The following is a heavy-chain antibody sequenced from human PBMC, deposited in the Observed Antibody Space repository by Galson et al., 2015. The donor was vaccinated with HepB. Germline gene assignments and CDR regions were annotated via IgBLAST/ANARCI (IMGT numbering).Heavy chain of an antibody. J-gene: IGHJ4*02. V-gene: IGHV1-18*01. CDR2: IGTYNGKT. Sequence: SVKVPCKASGYTFTSFGISWMRQAPGQRLEWMGWIGTYNGKTDYAQKFQGRVSMTTDKSTRTVYLDLRSLRSDDTAIYYCAPRTGTLSYYFDYWGQGTQVTVSS. CDR3: APRTGTLSYYFDY. CDR1: GYTFTSFG. D-gene: IGHD3-10*01.